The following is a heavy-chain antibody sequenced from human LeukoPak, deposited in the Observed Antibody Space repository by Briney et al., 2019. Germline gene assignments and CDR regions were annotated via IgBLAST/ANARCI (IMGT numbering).Heavy chain of an antibody. V-gene: IGHV1-2*02. CDR3: ARLASVPG. CDR1: GYTFTGYY. Sequence: GASVKVSCKDSGYTFTGYYLHWVRQAPGQGLEWMGWIHPNSGGTNYAQKFQGRVTMTRDTSISTAYMELSSLRSDDTAVYFCARLASVPGWGQGTLVTVSS. D-gene: IGHD6-19*01. CDR2: IHPNSGGT. J-gene: IGHJ1*01.